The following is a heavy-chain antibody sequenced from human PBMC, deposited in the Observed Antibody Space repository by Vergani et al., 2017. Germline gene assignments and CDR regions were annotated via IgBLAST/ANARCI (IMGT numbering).Heavy chain of an antibody. D-gene: IGHD3-22*01. CDR3: ARWGIYYDSSGGYYYYYMDV. CDR1: GFTFDDYA. V-gene: IGHV3-9*01. CDR2: ISWNSGSI. Sequence: EVQLVESGGGLVQPGRSLRLSCAASGFTFDDYAMHWVRQAPGKGLGWVSGISWNSGSIGYADSVKGRFTISRDKAKNTLYLQMNSLRAEDTAVYYCARWGIYYDSSGGYYYYYMDVWGKGTTVTVSS. J-gene: IGHJ6*03.